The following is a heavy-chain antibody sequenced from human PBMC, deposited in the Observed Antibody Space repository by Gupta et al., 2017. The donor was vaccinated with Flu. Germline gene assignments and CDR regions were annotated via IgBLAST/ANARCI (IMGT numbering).Heavy chain of an antibody. Sequence: QVQMVVSGGGLGKPGGSLRLSCASSGLAVSDHYMSWIRQAPGKGLAWVSYISTNGTTLLYEDSVKGRFTISRDNAKYSLYLQMNSLRAEDAAVYYCARYYDFWSGFTPYGMDGWGQGTTVTVSS. CDR3: ARYYDFWSGFTPYGMDG. V-gene: IGHV3-11*01. J-gene: IGHJ6*02. CDR2: ISTNGTTL. D-gene: IGHD3-3*01. CDR1: GLAVSDHY.